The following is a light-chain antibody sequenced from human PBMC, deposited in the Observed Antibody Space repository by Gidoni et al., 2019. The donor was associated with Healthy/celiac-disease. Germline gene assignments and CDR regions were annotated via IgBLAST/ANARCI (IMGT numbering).Light chain of an antibody. V-gene: IGKV2-28*01. J-gene: IGKJ3*01. Sequence: DIVMTQSPLCLPVTPGEPASIACRSSQRLMHSNGYNDFDWYLQTPGQSPQLLIYLGSNRASGVPDRFSGRGSGTDFTLKISSVEAEDVGVYYCLQALQTVFTFGPGTKVDIK. CDR3: LQALQTVFT. CDR2: LGS. CDR1: QRLMHSNGYND.